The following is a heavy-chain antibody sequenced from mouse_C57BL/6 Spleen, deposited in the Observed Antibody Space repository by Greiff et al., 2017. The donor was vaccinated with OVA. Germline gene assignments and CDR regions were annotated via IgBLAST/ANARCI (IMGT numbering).Heavy chain of an antibody. D-gene: IGHD1-1*01. Sequence: QVQLQQPGAELVKPGASVKLSCKASGYTFTSYWMHWVKQRPGRGLEWIGRIDPNSGGTNYNQKFKGKSTLTVDKSSSTAYMQLSSLTSEDSAVYYCAREDYYARRGFAYWGQGTLVTVSA. V-gene: IGHV1-62-3*01. J-gene: IGHJ3*01. CDR3: AREDYYARRGFAY. CDR1: GYTFTSYW. CDR2: IDPNSGGT.